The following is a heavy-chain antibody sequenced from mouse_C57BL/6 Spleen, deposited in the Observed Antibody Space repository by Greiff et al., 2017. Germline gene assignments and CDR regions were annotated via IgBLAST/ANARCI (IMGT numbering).Heavy chain of an antibody. CDR3: ARSYYSNSSSFAY. CDR2: IDPSDSYT. D-gene: IGHD2-5*01. V-gene: IGHV1-69*01. CDR1: GYTFTSYW. Sequence: QVQLQQPGAELVMPGASVKLSCKASGYTFTSYWMHWVKQRPGQGLEWIGEIDPSDSYTNYNQKFKGKSTLTVDKSSSTAYMQLSSLTSEDSAVYYCARSYYSNSSSFAYWGQGTLVTVSA. J-gene: IGHJ3*01.